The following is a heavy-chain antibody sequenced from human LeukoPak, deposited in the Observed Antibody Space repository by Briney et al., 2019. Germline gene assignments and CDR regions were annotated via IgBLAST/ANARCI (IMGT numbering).Heavy chain of an antibody. V-gene: IGHV4-61*02. CDR1: GGSISSDIFY. D-gene: IGHD2-15*01. Sequence: SGTLSLTCTVSGGSISSDIFYWTWIRQPAGKGLEWIGRIYKRGSTNYNPSLRSRVTMSVDASRNELSLHLSSVTAADTAVYYCVRDRSRDCSSGLCHFGFDYWGQGILVTVSS. CDR2: IYKRGST. J-gene: IGHJ4*01. CDR3: VRDRSRDCSSGLCHFGFDY.